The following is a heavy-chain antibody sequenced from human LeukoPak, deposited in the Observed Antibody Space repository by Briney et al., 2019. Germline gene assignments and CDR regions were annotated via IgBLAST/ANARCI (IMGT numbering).Heavy chain of an antibody. Sequence: PGGSLRLSCAASGFTFSSYAMSWVRQAPGKGLEWVSAISGTGGSTYYADSVKGRFTISRDNSKNTLYLQMNSLRAEDTAVYYCAKAPYDSGSGWFDPWGQGTLVTVSS. V-gene: IGHV3-23*01. CDR3: AKAPYDSGSGWFDP. CDR1: GFTFSSYA. CDR2: ISGTGGST. J-gene: IGHJ5*02. D-gene: IGHD3-10*01.